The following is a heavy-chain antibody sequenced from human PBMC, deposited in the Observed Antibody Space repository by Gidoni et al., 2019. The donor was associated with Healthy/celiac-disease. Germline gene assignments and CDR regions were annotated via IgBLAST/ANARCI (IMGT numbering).Heavy chain of an antibody. CDR1: GGSVSSGSYY. J-gene: IGHJ3*02. CDR3: ARGGRNDAFDI. CDR2: IYYSGST. V-gene: IGHV4-61*01. D-gene: IGHD3-10*01. Sequence: QVQLQESGPGLVKPSETLSLTGTVSGGSVSSGSYYWSWIRQPPGKGLEWIGYIYYSGSTNYNPSLKSRVTISVDTSKNQFSLKLSSVTAADTAVYYCARGGRNDAFDIWGQGTMVTVSS.